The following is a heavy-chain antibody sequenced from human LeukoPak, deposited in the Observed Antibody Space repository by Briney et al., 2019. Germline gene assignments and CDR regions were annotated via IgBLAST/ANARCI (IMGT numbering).Heavy chain of an antibody. Sequence: GGSLRLSCAASGFTFSSYAMSWVRQAPGKGLEWVAVISYDGSNKYYADSVKGRFTISRDNSKNTLYLQMNSLRAEDTAVYYCARDGSTRYYYGMDVWGQGTTVTVSS. CDR2: ISYDGSNK. CDR3: ARDGSTRYYYGMDV. V-gene: IGHV3-30-3*01. J-gene: IGHJ6*02. CDR1: GFTFSSYA.